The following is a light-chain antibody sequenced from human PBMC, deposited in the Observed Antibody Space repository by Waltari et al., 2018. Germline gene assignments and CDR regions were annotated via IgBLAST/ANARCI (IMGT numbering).Light chain of an antibody. J-gene: IGKJ4*01. CDR2: GAS. V-gene: IGKV3-20*01. Sequence: DIVLTQSPGTLSLSPGERATLSCRASPTISSSYLAWYQQKPGQAPRLLSYGASSRATDIPDRFRGSGSGTDFTLTISRLEPEDFAVYSCQQYGSSPVTFGGGTNVEIK. CDR1: PTISSSY. CDR3: QQYGSSPVT.